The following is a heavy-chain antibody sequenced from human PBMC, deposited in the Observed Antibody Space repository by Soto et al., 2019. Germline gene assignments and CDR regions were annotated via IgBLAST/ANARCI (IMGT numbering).Heavy chain of an antibody. Sequence: QVQLQESGPGLVKPSETLSLTCTVSGGSISSYYWSWIRQPPGKGLEWIGYIYYSGSTNYNPSLKSRVTLSVDTSKNQFSLKLSSVTAADTAVYYCARGGYSNYVHYYYGMDVWGQGTTVTVSS. D-gene: IGHD4-4*01. CDR1: GGSISSYY. J-gene: IGHJ6*02. CDR3: ARGGYSNYVHYYYGMDV. CDR2: IYYSGST. V-gene: IGHV4-59*01.